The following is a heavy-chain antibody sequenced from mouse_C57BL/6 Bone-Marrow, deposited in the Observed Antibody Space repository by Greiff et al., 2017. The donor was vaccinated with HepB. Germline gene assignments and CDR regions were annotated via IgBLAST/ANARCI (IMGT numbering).Heavy chain of an antibody. CDR2: ISSGGSYT. J-gene: IGHJ3*01. CDR1: GFTFSSYG. V-gene: IGHV5-6*01. Sequence: EVHLVESGGDLVKPGGSLKLSCAASGFTFSSYGMSWVRQTPDKRLEWVATISSGGSYTYYPDSVKGRFTISRDNAKNTLYLQMSSLKSEDTAMYYGARRRLPSSWFAYWGQGTLVTVSA. CDR3: ARRRLPSSWFAY.